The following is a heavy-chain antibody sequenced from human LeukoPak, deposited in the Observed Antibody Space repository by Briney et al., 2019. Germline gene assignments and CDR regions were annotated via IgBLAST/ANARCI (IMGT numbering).Heavy chain of an antibody. Sequence: ASVKVSCKASGYTFTSYYMHWVRQAPGQGLEWMGIINPSGGSTSYAQKFQGRVTMTRDTSTSTVYMELSSLRSEDTAVYYCARSSPPMTTVTTWDYWGQGTLVTVSS. CDR2: INPSGGST. V-gene: IGHV1-46*01. D-gene: IGHD4-17*01. CDR1: GYTFTSYY. CDR3: ARSSPPMTTVTTWDY. J-gene: IGHJ4*02.